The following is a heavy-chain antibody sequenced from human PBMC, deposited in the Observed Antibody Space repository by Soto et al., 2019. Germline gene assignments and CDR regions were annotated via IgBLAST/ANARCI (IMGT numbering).Heavy chain of an antibody. J-gene: IGHJ6*02. D-gene: IGHD3-10*01. CDR2: TSGSGGST. Sequence: GGSLRLSCAASGFTFSSYAMSWVRQAPGKGLEWVSATSGSGGSTYYADSVKGRFTISRDNSKNTLYLQMNSLRAEDTAVYYCAKYDGSGSYYNSYYYYGMDVWGQGTTVTVSS. CDR3: AKYDGSGSYYNSYYYYGMDV. CDR1: GFTFSSYA. V-gene: IGHV3-23*01.